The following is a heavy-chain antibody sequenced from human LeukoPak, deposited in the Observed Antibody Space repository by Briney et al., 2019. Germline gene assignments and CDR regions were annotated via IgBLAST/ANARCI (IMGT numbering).Heavy chain of an antibody. J-gene: IGHJ6*02. CDR3: ARGGAHGMDV. CDR2: ISGVYDNI. Sequence: GGSLRLSCAASGFTFSDYYMTWIRQAPGRGLEWVSYISGVYDNIYYGDSVKGRFTISRDNAKNSVYLQMSSLRADDTAVYYCARGGAHGMDVWGQGTTVTVSS. CDR1: GFTFSDYY. V-gene: IGHV3-11*01. D-gene: IGHD1-26*01.